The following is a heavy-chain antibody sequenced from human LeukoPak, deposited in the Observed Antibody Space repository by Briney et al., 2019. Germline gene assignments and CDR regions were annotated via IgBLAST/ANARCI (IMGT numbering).Heavy chain of an antibody. CDR2: INPNSGGT. Sequence: ASVKVSCKASGYTFTGYYMHWVRQAPGQGLEWMGWINPNSGGTNYAQKFQGRVTMTRDTSISTAYMGLSRLRSDDTAVYYCARDSPPASYCSGGSCYSEGWFDPWGQGTLVTVSS. CDR3: ARDSPPASYCSGGSCYSEGWFDP. D-gene: IGHD2-15*01. CDR1: GYTFTGYY. J-gene: IGHJ5*02. V-gene: IGHV1-2*02.